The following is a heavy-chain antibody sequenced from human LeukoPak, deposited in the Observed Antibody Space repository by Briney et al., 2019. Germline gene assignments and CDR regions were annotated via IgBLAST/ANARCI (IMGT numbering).Heavy chain of an antibody. V-gene: IGHV3-15*01. CDR3: TTNIVGASAAFDI. J-gene: IGHJ3*02. Sequence: SGGSLRLSCAASGFTFSNAWMSWVRQAPGKGLEWVGRIKSKTDGGTTDYAAPVKGRFTISRDDSKNTLYLQMNSLKIEDTAVYYCTTNIVGASAAFDIWGQGTMVTVSS. CDR1: GFTFSNAW. D-gene: IGHD1-26*01. CDR2: IKSKTDGGTT.